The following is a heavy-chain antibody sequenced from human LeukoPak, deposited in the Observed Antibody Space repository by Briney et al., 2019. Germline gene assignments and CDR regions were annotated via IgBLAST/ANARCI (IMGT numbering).Heavy chain of an antibody. CDR2: IIPIFGTA. CDR3: ARGGVVGATEDYYYYYMDV. CDR1: GGTFSSYA. V-gene: IGHV1-69*05. D-gene: IGHD1-26*01. Sequence: ASVKVSCKASGGTFSSYAISWVRQAPGQGLEWMGGIIPIFGTANYAQKFQGRVTITTDESTSTAYMELSSLRSEDTAVYYCARGGVVGATEDYYYYYMDVWGKGTTATVSS. J-gene: IGHJ6*03.